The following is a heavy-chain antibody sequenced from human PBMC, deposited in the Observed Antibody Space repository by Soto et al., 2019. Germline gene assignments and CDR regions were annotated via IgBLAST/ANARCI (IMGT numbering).Heavy chain of an antibody. D-gene: IGHD3-16*02. V-gene: IGHV3-30*18. Sequence: QVQLVESGGGVVQPGRSLRLSCAASGFTFSSYGMHWVRQAPGKGLEWVAVISYDGSNKYYADSVKGRFTISRDNSKNTLYLQMNSLRAEDTAVYYCAKDLRTYYDCIWGSYRFPDMYFDLWGRGTLVTVSS. CDR2: ISYDGSNK. CDR1: GFTFSSYG. CDR3: AKDLRTYYDCIWGSYRFPDMYFDL. J-gene: IGHJ2*01.